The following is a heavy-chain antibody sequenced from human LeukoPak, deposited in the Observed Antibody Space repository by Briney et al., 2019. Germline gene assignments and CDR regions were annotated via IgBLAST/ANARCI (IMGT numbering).Heavy chain of an antibody. Sequence: SVKASCKASGGTFSSYAISWVRQAPGQGLEWMGGIIPIFGTANYAQKFQGRVTITTDESTSTAYMELSSLRSEDTAVYYCAKDQIVDTAMVRLAYWGQGTLVTVSS. J-gene: IGHJ4*02. CDR3: AKDQIVDTAMVRLAY. CDR1: GGTFSSYA. V-gene: IGHV1-69*05. CDR2: IIPIFGTA. D-gene: IGHD5-18*01.